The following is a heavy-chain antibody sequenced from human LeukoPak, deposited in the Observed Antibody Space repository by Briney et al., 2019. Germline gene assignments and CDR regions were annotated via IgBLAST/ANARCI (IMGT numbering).Heavy chain of an antibody. CDR1: GFTVNNIY. Sequence: GGSLRLSCAASGFTVNNIYMSWVRQAPGKGLEWVSVIYSGGSTYYADSVKGRFTISRDNSKNTLYLHLNSLRAEDTAVYYCARGLVAAGHAFDIWGQGTMVTVSS. V-gene: IGHV3-66*01. CDR2: IYSGGST. J-gene: IGHJ3*02. CDR3: ARGLVAAGHAFDI. D-gene: IGHD6-13*01.